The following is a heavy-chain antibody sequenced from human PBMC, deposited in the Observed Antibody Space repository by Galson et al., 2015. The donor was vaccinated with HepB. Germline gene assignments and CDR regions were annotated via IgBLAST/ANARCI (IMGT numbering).Heavy chain of an antibody. CDR1: GFTFSSYS. V-gene: IGHV3-21*01. J-gene: IGHJ6*02. CDR2: ISSSSSYI. Sequence: SLRLSCAASGFTFSSYSMNWVRQAPGKGLEWVSSISSSSSYIYYADSVKGRFTISRDNAKNSLYLQMNSLRAEDTAVYYCARFDVLVAATSSYYGMDVWGQGTTVTVSS. D-gene: IGHD2-15*01. CDR3: ARFDVLVAATSSYYGMDV.